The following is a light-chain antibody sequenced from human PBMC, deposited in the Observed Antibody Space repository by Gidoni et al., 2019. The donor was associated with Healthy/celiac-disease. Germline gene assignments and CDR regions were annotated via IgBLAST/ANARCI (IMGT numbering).Light chain of an antibody. CDR1: SSDVGGYNY. CDR3: CSYAGSYTLVV. V-gene: IGLV2-11*01. CDR2: DVS. Sequence: QSALTQPRSVSGSPGQSVTISCTGTSSDVGGYNYVSWYPQHPGKAPKLMIYDVSKRPSRVPDRFSGSKSGNTASLTISGLQAEDEADYYCCSYAGSYTLVVFGGGTKLTVL. J-gene: IGLJ2*01.